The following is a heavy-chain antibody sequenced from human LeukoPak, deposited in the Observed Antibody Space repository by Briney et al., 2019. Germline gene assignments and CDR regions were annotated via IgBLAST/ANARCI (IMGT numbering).Heavy chain of an antibody. CDR3: ARDLSFGAPYNWFDP. CDR1: GLTFSSHS. D-gene: IGHD3-10*01. V-gene: IGHV3-48*04. CDR2: ISSSGSTI. Sequence: PGGSLRLSCAVSGLTFSSHSMNWVRQAPGKGLEWLSRISSSGSTIYYADSVKGRLTISRDNAKNTLYLQMNNLRAEDTAVYYCARDLSFGAPYNWFDPWGQGTLVTVSS. J-gene: IGHJ5*02.